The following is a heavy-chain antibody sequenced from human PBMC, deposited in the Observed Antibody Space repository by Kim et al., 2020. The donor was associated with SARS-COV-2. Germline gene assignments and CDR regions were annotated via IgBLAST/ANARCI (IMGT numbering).Heavy chain of an antibody. V-gene: IGHV3-23*01. J-gene: IGHJ4*02. CDR1: GFTFTTYT. D-gene: IGHD4-17*01. CDR3: AKDLRVTTQTTGGEFFDS. Sequence: GGSLRLSCVSSGFTFTTYTMNWVRQAPGKGLEWVSDISGGGGSTYYADSVKGRFTISRDSSKNTLYLQMNSLRVEDTAVYYCAKDLRVTTQTTGGEFFDSWGQGTLVTVSS. CDR2: ISGGGGST.